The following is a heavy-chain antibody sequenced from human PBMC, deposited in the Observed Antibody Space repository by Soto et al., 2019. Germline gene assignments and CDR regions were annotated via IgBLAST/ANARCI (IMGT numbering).Heavy chain of an antibody. J-gene: IGHJ3*02. V-gene: IGHV3-30-3*01. CDR1: GFTFNSYA. Sequence: QVQLVESGGGVVQPGRSLRLSCAASGFTFNSYAMHWVRQAPGKWLEWVAVISYDGSKEYYADSVKGRFTISRDNSKNTLYLQVNSLIAEDTAVYYCAREYDVLDIWGQGTMVTVSS. CDR3: AREYDVLDI. CDR2: ISYDGSKE.